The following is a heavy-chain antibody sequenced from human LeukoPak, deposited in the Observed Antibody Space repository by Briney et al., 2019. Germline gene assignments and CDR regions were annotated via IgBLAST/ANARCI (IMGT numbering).Heavy chain of an antibody. J-gene: IGHJ6*03. CDR3: ARGGDYSNYYYYMDV. CDR2: IYHSGST. D-gene: IGHD4-11*01. Sequence: SQTLSLTCTVSGGSISSGGYYWSWIRQPPGKGLEWIGYIYHSGSTYYNPSLKSRVTISVDRSKNQFSLKLSSVTAADTAVYYCARGGDYSNYYYYMDVWGKGTTVTVPS. V-gene: IGHV4-30-2*01. CDR1: GGSISSGGYY.